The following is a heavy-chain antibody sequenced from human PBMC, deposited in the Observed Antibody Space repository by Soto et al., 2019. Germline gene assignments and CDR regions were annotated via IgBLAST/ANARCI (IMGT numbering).Heavy chain of an antibody. V-gene: IGHV3-11*01. J-gene: IGHJ2*01. CDR2: ISSSGSTI. CDR1: GFTFSDYY. D-gene: IGHD4-17*01. CDR3: ASPYDYGGNPYWYFDL. Sequence: QVQLVESGGGLVKPGGSLRLSCAASGFTFSDYYMNWIRQAPGKGLEWVSYISSSGSTIYYADSVKGRFTISRDNAKNSLYLQMNSLRAEDTAVYYCASPYDYGGNPYWYFDLWGRGTLVTVSS.